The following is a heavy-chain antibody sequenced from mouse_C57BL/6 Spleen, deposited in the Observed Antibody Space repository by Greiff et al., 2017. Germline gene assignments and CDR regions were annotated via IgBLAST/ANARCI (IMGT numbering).Heavy chain of an antibody. D-gene: IGHD1-1*01. CDR2: INPSTGGT. CDR1: GYSFTGYY. V-gene: IGHV1-42*01. Sequence: VQLQQSGPELVKPGASVKISCKASGYSFTGYYMNWVKQSPEKSLEWIGEINPSTGGTTYNQKFKAKATLTVDKSSSTAYMQLKSLTSEDSAVYYCARWSLTTVVAEAMDYWGQGTSVTVSS. J-gene: IGHJ4*01. CDR3: ARWSLTTVVAEAMDY.